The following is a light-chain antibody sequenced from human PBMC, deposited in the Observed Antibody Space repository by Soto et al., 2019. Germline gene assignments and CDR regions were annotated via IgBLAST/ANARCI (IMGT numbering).Light chain of an antibody. J-gene: IGLJ2*01. Sequence: QSVLTQPPSVSAAPGQKVTISCSGSSANIGNNYVSWYQHLPGTAPKLVIYDSDKRPSEIPDRFSGSKSGTSATLDITGLQTGDEADYYCGACDGSLSVVLFGGGTKLTVL. CDR2: DSD. CDR3: GACDGSLSVVL. CDR1: SANIGNNY. V-gene: IGLV1-51*01.